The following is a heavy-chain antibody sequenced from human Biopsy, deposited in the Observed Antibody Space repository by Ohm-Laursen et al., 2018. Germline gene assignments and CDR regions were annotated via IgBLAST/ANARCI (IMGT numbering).Heavy chain of an antibody. V-gene: IGHV1-69*06. CDR2: NIPILGTG. Sequence: SSVKVSCNAPGGTFSNYGVNWVRQAPGQGLEWLGGNIPILGTGNYAQNFQDRVTVAADTSTSTATMELRSLRSDDTAVYYCATKLTGYFHHWGQGTLVIVSS. CDR3: ATKLTGYFHH. J-gene: IGHJ1*01. CDR1: GGTFSNYG. D-gene: IGHD3-9*01.